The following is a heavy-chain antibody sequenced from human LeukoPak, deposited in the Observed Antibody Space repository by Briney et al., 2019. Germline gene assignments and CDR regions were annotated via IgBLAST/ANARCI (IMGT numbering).Heavy chain of an antibody. V-gene: IGHV1-2*02. D-gene: IGHD3-9*01. Sequence: ASVKVSCKASGYTFTGYYMHWVRQAPGQGLEWMGWITPNSGGTNDAQKFQGRVTMTRDTSISTAYMELSRLRSDDTAVYYCARGSLLRYFDWLLLVYWGQGTLVTVSS. CDR1: GYTFTGYY. CDR3: ARGSLLRYFDWLLLVY. CDR2: ITPNSGGT. J-gene: IGHJ4*02.